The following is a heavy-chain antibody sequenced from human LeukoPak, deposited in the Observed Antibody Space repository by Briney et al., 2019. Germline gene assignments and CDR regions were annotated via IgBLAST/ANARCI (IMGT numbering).Heavy chain of an antibody. D-gene: IGHD5-24*01. CDR3: ARRRDGYNLFDY. CDR1: GGSINNYY. J-gene: IGHJ4*02. CDR2: IYYSGST. V-gene: IGHV4-59*08. Sequence: PSETLSLTCTVSGGSINNYYRSWIRQPPGKGLEWIGYIYYSGSTNYNPSLKSRVTISVDTSKNQFSLKLSSVTAADTAVYYCARRRDGYNLFDYWGQGTLVTVSS.